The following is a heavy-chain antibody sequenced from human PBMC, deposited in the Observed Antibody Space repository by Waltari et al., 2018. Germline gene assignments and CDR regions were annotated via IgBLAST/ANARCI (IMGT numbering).Heavy chain of an antibody. D-gene: IGHD1-26*01. J-gene: IGHJ4*02. V-gene: IGHV5-51*01. CDR2: TIPGDSDT. CDR1: GYRFTSYS. CDR3: ARRVSNGWGY. Sequence: EVKLVQSGAEVKKLGESLKISCQASGYRFTSYSIAWARHMPGKGLDGMGKTIPGDSDTRYSPSFQDQVTISADKSISTAYLQWSSLKASDTAMYYCARRVSNGWGYWGQGTLVTVSS.